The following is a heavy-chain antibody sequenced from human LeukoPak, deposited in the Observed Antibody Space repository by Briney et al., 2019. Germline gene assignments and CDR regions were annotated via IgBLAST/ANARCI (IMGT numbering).Heavy chain of an antibody. CDR3: AKGVGATDKVYFDY. V-gene: IGHV3-9*03. CDR1: GFTLDDYA. D-gene: IGHD1-26*01. Sequence: PGRSLRLSCAASGFTLDDYAMHWVRQAPGKGLEWVSGISWNSGSIGYADSVKRRFTISRDNAKDSLYLQMNSLRAEDMALYYCAKGVGATDKVYFDYWGQGTLVTASS. CDR2: ISWNSGSI. J-gene: IGHJ4*02.